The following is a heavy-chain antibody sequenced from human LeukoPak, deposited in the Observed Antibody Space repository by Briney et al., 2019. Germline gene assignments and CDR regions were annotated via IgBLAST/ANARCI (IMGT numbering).Heavy chain of an antibody. Sequence: ETLSLTCTVSGGSISSGNYYWSWIRQPAGKGLEWIGYIFYTGTTNYNPSLKSRVTISVDTSNEQFSLKLTSVTAADSAVYYCARSRIEMATISPADYWGQGTLVTVSS. CDR1: GGSISSGNYY. J-gene: IGHJ4*02. CDR2: IFYTGTT. CDR3: ARSRIEMATISPADY. D-gene: IGHD5-24*01. V-gene: IGHV4-61*10.